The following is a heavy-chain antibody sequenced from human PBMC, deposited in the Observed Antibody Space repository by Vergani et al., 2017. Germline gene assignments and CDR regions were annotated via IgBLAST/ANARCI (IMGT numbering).Heavy chain of an antibody. CDR1: GGPISSGGYY. V-gene: IGHV4-31*03. J-gene: IGHJ2*01. D-gene: IGHD4-17*01. Sequence: QVQLQESGPGLVKPSQTLSLTCTVSGGPISSGGYYWSWIRQHPGKGLEWIGYIYYSGSTYYNPSLKSRVTISVDTSKNQFSLKLSSVTAADTAVYYCAGAHDYGDYEYWYFDLWGRGTLVTVSS. CDR2: IYYSGST. CDR3: AGAHDYGDYEYWYFDL.